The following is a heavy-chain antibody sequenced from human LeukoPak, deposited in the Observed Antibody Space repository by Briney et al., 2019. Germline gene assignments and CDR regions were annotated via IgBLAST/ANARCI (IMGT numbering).Heavy chain of an antibody. Sequence: SETLSLTCAVSGYSISSGYYWGWIRQPPGKGLEWIESIYHSGSTYYNPSLKSRVTISVDTSKNQFSLKLSSVTAADTAVYYCARGVVVISSGDYWGQGTLVTVSS. V-gene: IGHV4-38-2*01. CDR2: IYHSGST. CDR3: ARGVVVISSGDY. CDR1: GYSISSGYY. D-gene: IGHD3-22*01. J-gene: IGHJ4*02.